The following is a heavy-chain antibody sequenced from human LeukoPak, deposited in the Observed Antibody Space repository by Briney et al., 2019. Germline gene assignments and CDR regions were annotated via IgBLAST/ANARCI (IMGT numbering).Heavy chain of an antibody. Sequence: SETLSLTCTVSGYSIRSGYYWGWIRQPPGKGLEWIGSIYHSGSTYYNPSLKSRVTISVDTSKNQFSLKLSSVTAADTAVYFCARSTMVRGDRLGKIDYWGQGTLVTVSS. V-gene: IGHV4-38-2*02. CDR2: IYHSGST. J-gene: IGHJ4*02. CDR1: GYSIRSGYY. CDR3: ARSTMVRGDRLGKIDY. D-gene: IGHD3-10*01.